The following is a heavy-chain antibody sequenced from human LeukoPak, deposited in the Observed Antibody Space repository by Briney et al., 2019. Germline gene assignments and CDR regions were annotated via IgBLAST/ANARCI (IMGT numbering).Heavy chain of an antibody. CDR1: GFTFSSYA. CDR3: ARDGGVLGYYFDY. V-gene: IGHV3-30-3*01. D-gene: IGHD3-16*01. CDR2: ISYDGSNK. Sequence: GGSLRLSCAASGFTFSSYAMHWVRQAPCKGLEWVAVISYDGSNKYYADSVKGRFTISRDNSKNTLYLQMNSLRAEDTAVYYCARDGGVLGYYFDYWGQGTLVTVSS. J-gene: IGHJ4*02.